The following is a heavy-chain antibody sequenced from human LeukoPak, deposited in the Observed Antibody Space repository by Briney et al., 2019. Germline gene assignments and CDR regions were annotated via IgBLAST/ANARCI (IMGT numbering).Heavy chain of an antibody. V-gene: IGHV4-31*03. J-gene: IGHJ4*02. CDR3: ARDRANYYFDY. CDR1: GGSISSGGYY. D-gene: IGHD3-10*01. CDR2: IYYSGST. Sequence: TLSLTCTVSGGSISSGGYYWSWIRQHPGKGLEWIGYIYYSGSTYYNPPLKSRVTISVDTSKNQFSLKLSSVTAADTAVYYCARDRANYYFDYWGQGTLVTVSS.